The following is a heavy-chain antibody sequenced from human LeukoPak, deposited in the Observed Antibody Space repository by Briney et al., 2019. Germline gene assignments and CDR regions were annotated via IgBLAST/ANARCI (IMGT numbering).Heavy chain of an antibody. Sequence: SETLSLTCTVSGGSISSSSYYWSWIRQPAGKGLEWIGRIYTTGRTSYNPSLKSRVTISMDTSKNQFSLRVNSLTAADTAVYYCARDNGDYYSYYYMDVWGKGTTVTISS. CDR1: GGSISSSSYY. D-gene: IGHD4-17*01. CDR2: IYTTGRT. CDR3: ARDNGDYYSYYYMDV. V-gene: IGHV4-61*02. J-gene: IGHJ6*03.